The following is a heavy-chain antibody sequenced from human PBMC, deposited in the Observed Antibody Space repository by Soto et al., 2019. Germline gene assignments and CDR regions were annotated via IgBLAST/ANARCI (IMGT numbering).Heavy chain of an antibody. CDR3: ARGTPLPIAVAGLDY. CDR1: GYTFTSYG. Sequence: ASVKVSCKASGYTFTSYGISWVRQAPGQGLEWMGWISAYNGNTNYAQKLQGRVTMTTDTSTSTAYMELRSLRSDDTAVYYCARGTPLPIAVAGLDYWGQGNLVTVS. CDR2: ISAYNGNT. J-gene: IGHJ4*02. V-gene: IGHV1-18*01. D-gene: IGHD6-19*01.